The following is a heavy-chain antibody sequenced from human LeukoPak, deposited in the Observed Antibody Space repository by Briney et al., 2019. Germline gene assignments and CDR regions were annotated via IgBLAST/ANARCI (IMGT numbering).Heavy chain of an antibody. D-gene: IGHD4-17*01. Sequence: SETLSLTCTVSGGSISSYYWSWIRQPAGKGLEWIGRIYTSGSTNYNPSLKSRVTMSVDTSKNQFSLKLSSVTAADTAVYYCARDFMTTVTTASEPLSYYYYGMDVWGQGTTVTVSS. J-gene: IGHJ6*02. CDR1: GGSISSYY. V-gene: IGHV4-4*07. CDR2: IYTSGST. CDR3: ARDFMTTVTTASEPLSYYYYGMDV.